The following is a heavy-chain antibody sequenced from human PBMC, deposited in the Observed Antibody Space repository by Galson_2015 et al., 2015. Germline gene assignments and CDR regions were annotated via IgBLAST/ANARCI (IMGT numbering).Heavy chain of an antibody. J-gene: IGHJ4*02. CDR1: GYTFTGYY. CDR2: INPNNGGT. V-gene: IGHV1-2*06. CDR3: ARGGRSVAGMAY. Sequence: SVKVSCKASGYTFTGYYIHWVRQAPGQGLEWMGRINPNNGGTDSAQKFQGRVTMTRDTSISTVYMELSSLTSDDAAVYYCARGGRSVAGMAYWGPGTLVTVSP. D-gene: IGHD6-19*01.